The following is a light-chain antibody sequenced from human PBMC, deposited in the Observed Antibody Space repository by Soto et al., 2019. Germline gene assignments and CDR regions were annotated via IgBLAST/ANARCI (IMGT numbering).Light chain of an antibody. Sequence: IVLTQSPATLSLSPGERATLSCRASQSVSSYLAWYQQKPGQAPRLLIYDASNRATGIPARLSGSGSGTDFTLTISSLEPEDFAVYYCQQRSNWPPAFGQGTRLEIK. J-gene: IGKJ5*01. CDR2: DAS. CDR1: QSVSSY. CDR3: QQRSNWPPA. V-gene: IGKV3-11*01.